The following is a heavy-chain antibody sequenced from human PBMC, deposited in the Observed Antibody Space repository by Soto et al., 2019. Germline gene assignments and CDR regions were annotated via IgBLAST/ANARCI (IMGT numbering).Heavy chain of an antibody. CDR1: GGSINSGDSY. CDR2: INYRGST. Sequence: QVQLQESGPGLVRPSQTLSLICTVSGGSINSGDSYWNWIRQHPEKGLEWIGYINYRGSTFSNPSLKSRIIISVDTSKNQFSLKLSSVTAADTAVYYCARDAPGVAPYWGQGTLVTVSS. D-gene: IGHD2-15*01. J-gene: IGHJ4*02. CDR3: ARDAPGVAPY. V-gene: IGHV4-31*03.